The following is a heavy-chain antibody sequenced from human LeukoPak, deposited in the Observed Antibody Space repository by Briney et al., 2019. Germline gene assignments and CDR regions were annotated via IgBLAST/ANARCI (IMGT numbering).Heavy chain of an antibody. CDR1: GFTFTNYW. J-gene: IGHJ4*02. Sequence: GGSLRLSCAAFGFTFTNYWMSWVRQAPGKGLEWVANIKQDGSEKYYVDSVKGRFTISRDNAKNSLYLQMNSLRAEDTALYYCTRVLYSSGWYGDHYWGQGTLVTVSS. CDR3: TRVLYSSGWYGDHY. V-gene: IGHV3-7*03. D-gene: IGHD6-19*01. CDR2: IKQDGSEK.